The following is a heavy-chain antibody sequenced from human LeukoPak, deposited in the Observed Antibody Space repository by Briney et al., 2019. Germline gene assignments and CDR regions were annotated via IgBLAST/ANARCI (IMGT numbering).Heavy chain of an antibody. J-gene: IGHJ3*02. CDR3: ARVLRYFDWLLRGSDDAFDI. D-gene: IGHD3-9*01. CDR1: GGSISSYY. V-gene: IGHV4-59*01. CDR2: IYYSGST. Sequence: SETLSLTCTVSGGSISSYYWSWIRQPPGKGLEWIGYIYYSGSTNYNPSLKSRVTISVDTSKNQFSLKLSSVTAADTAAYYCARVLRYFDWLLRGSDDAFDIWGQGTMVTVFS.